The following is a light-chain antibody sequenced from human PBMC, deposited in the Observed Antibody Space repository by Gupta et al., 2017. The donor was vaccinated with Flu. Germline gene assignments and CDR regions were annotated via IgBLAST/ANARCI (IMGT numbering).Light chain of an antibody. CDR1: DLGSKS. CDR2: DDS. Sequence: SYVLTQAPSVSVAPGKTATITCGGTDLGSKSVHWYQQRPGQAPVLVVYDDSARPSGIPERFSGSNTGNTATLTISRVEAGDEADYSCQLWDHTSLQDVFGGGTKLTVL. CDR3: QLWDHTSLQDV. J-gene: IGLJ2*01. V-gene: IGLV3-21*03.